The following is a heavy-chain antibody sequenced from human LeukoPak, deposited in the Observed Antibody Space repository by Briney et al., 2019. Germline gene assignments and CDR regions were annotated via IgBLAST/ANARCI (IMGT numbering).Heavy chain of an antibody. CDR2: VYYTGST. J-gene: IGHJ4*02. Sequence: PSETLSLTCAVSAGSITSTIYYWTWIRQPPGKGLEWIGYVYYTGSTNFNPSLKSRVTMSLDTSRNQFSLKLTSLTAADTAVYYCARGAMATTPFFDYWGQGTLVTVSS. D-gene: IGHD5-24*01. CDR1: AGSITSTIYY. V-gene: IGHV4-61*01. CDR3: ARGAMATTPFFDY.